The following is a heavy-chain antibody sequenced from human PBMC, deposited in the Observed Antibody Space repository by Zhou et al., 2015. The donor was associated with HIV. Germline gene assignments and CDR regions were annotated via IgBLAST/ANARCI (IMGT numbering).Heavy chain of an antibody. J-gene: IGHJ3*02. Sequence: QDLLVQSGAELKKPGASVKVSCKTYGYGFSSYGITWVRQAPGQGLEWVGWISGYNALTTYAQTLQDRLTMTIDTSTNTAYMELRSLRSDDTAVYFCAKDHVHCCRGALNAFDILGPRDNGHRLF. D-gene: IGHD2-15*01. V-gene: IGHV1-18*01. CDR3: AKDHVHCCRGALNAFDI. CDR2: ISGYNALT. CDR1: GYGFSSYG.